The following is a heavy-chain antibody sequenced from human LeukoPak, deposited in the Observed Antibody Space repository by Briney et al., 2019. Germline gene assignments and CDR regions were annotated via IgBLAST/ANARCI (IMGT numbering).Heavy chain of an antibody. CDR3: ARIDYDSSGHNEYYFDY. CDR1: GGSFSGYY. V-gene: IGHV4-34*01. CDR2: IDHSGST. J-gene: IGHJ4*02. D-gene: IGHD3-22*01. Sequence: SETLSLTCAVYGGSFSGYYWSWIRQPPGKGLEWIGEIDHSGSTNYNPSLKSRVTISVDTSKNQFSLKLSSVTAADTAVYYCARIDYDSSGHNEYYFDYWGQGTLVTVYS.